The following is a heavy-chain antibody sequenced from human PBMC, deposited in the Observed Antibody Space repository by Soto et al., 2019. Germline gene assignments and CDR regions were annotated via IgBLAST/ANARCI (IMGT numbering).Heavy chain of an antibody. V-gene: IGHV1-8*01. CDR3: ARQKVDASDY. J-gene: IGHJ4*02. D-gene: IGHD2-15*01. CDR1: ESTSTVLV. Sequence: QVQLVQSGLGVKSLGPPVKASCRPPESTSTVLVFNGVRQATGQGLEWMGWMNPNRGNTGYAQKFQGRVTMTRNTSISTAYMELSSLRSEDTAVYYCARQKVDASDYWGQGTLVTVSS. CDR2: MNPNRGNT.